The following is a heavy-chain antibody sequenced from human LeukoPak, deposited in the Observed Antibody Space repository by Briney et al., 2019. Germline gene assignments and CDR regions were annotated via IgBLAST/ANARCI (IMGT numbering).Heavy chain of an antibody. CDR1: GFTFSSYG. J-gene: IGHJ4*02. CDR2: ISYDGSNK. V-gene: IGHV3-30*18. Sequence: GGSLRLSCAASGFTFSSYGMHWVRRAPGKGLEWVAVISYDGSNKYYADSVKGRFTISRDNSKNTLYLQMNSLRAEDTAVYYCAKDEYGDIVVVPAASFDYWGQGTLVTVSS. D-gene: IGHD2-2*01. CDR3: AKDEYGDIVVVPAASFDY.